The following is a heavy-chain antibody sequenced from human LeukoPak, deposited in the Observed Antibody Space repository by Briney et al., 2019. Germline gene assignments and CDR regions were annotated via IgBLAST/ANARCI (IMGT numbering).Heavy chain of an antibody. CDR1: GLAVTTEW. Sequence: GGSLRLSCAATGLAVTTEWMHWVRQAPGKGLVWVSGVNRDGSIRNYADSVKGRFTISRDDAMKTLYLQMNSLRDEDTALYYCTSALNINIHYWGQGTLVTVSS. CDR3: TSALNINIHY. J-gene: IGHJ4*02. V-gene: IGHV3-74*01. D-gene: IGHD1/OR15-1a*01. CDR2: VNRDGSIR.